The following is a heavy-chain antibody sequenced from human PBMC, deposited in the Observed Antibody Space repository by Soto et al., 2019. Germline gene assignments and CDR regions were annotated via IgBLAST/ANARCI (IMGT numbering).Heavy chain of an antibody. CDR2: ISYDGSNK. CDR1: GFTFSSYG. V-gene: IGHV3-30*18. Sequence: QVQLVESGGGVVQPGRSLRLSCAASGFTFSSYGMHWVRQAPGKGLEWVAVISYDGSNKYYADSVKGRFTISRDNSKNTLYLQMNSLRAEDTAVYYCAKDRSPKAETPSSDYWGQGTLVTVSS. J-gene: IGHJ4*02. D-gene: IGHD2-2*01. CDR3: AKDRSPKAETPSSDY.